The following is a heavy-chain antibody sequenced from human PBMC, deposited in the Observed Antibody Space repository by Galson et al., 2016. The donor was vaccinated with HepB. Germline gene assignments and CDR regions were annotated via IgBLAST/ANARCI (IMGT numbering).Heavy chain of an antibody. Sequence: SLRLSCAASGFMFSNYWMTWVRQAPGKGLEWVANIKDDESETYYVDSVKGRFTISRDSGNNSLYLQMNSLRAEDTAFYYCARDRSRSVAGSDFEFWGQGTLVTVSS. CDR3: ARDRSRSVAGSDFEF. J-gene: IGHJ4*02. V-gene: IGHV3-7*03. CDR1: GFMFSNYW. CDR2: IKDDESET. D-gene: IGHD6-19*01.